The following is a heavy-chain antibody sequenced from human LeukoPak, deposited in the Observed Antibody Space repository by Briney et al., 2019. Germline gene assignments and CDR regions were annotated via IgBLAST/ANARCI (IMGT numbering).Heavy chain of an antibody. D-gene: IGHD3-22*01. V-gene: IGHV4-59*02. J-gene: IGHJ4*02. CDR1: GGSVSSYY. CDR3: ARGYYYDSSGYDY. CDR2: IYYSGRI. Sequence: SETLSLTCTVSGGSVSSYYWSWIRQPPGKGLEWIGYIYYSGRINYNPSLKSRVTISVDTSKNQFSLKLSSVTAADTAVYYCARGYYYDSSGYDYWGQGTLVTVSS.